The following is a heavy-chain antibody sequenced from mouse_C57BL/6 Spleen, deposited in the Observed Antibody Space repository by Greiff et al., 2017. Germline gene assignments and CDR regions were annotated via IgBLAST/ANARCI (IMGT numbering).Heavy chain of an antibody. V-gene: IGHV1-64*01. CDR2: IHPNSGST. CDR3: ARRHYYGSSDYAMDY. J-gene: IGHJ4*01. CDR1: GYTFTSYW. Sequence: VQLQQPGAELVKPGASVKLSCKASGYTFTSYWMHWVKQRPGQGLEWIGMIHPNSGSTNYNEKFKSKATLTVDKSSSTAYMQLRSLTSEDSAVYYCARRHYYGSSDYAMDYWGQGTSVTVSS. D-gene: IGHD1-1*01.